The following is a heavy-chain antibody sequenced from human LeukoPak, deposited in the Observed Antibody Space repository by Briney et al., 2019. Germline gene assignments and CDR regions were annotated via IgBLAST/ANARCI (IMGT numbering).Heavy chain of an antibody. CDR1: GFTFSSYS. V-gene: IGHV3-21*01. CDR3: ARDFMIAAVFDC. D-gene: IGHD6-13*01. CDR2: ISSSSSYI. Sequence: GGSLRLSCAASGFTFSSYSMNWVRQAPGKGLEWVSSISSSSSYIYYADSVKGRFTISRDNAKNSLYLQMNSLRAEDTAVYYCARDFMIAAVFDCWGQGTLVTVSS. J-gene: IGHJ4*02.